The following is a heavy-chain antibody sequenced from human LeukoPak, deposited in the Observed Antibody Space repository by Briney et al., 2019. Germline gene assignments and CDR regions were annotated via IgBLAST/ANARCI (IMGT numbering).Heavy chain of an antibody. Sequence: PSETLSLTCTVSGGSINSGTYYWSWIRQPAGKGLEWIGRIYTSGSTNYNPSLKSRVTISVDTSKNQFSLKLSSVTAADTAMYYCARGESSSSPLYYYYYYMDVWGKGTTVTVS. D-gene: IGHD6-6*01. CDR3: ARGESSSSPLYYYYYYMDV. V-gene: IGHV4-61*02. CDR1: GGSINSGTYY. J-gene: IGHJ6*03. CDR2: IYTSGST.